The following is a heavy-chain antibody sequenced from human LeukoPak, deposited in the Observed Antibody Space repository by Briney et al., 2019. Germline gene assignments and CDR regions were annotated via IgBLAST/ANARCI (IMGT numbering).Heavy chain of an antibody. V-gene: IGHV3-30-3*01. Sequence: GGSLRLSCAASGFTFSSYAMHWVRQAPGKGLEWVAVISYDGSNKYYADSVKGRFTISRDNSKNTLYLQMNSLRAEDTAVYYCARDEILQQQLVEGTLDYWGQGTLVTVSS. D-gene: IGHD6-13*01. CDR1: GFTFSSYA. J-gene: IGHJ4*02. CDR2: ISYDGSNK. CDR3: ARDEILQQQLVEGTLDY.